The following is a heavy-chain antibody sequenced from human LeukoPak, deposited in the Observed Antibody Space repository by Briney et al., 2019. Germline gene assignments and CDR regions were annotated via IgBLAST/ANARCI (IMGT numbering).Heavy chain of an antibody. V-gene: IGHV1-18*01. CDR1: GYSFTSYG. Sequence: GASVKVSCKASGYSFTSYGISWVRQAPGQGLEWMGWISAYNGNTNYAQNLQGRATMTTDTSTSTAYMELRSLRSDDTAVYYCARDVVVVAASEGGDFWGQGTLVTVSS. CDR2: ISAYNGNT. J-gene: IGHJ4*02. CDR3: ARDVVVVAASEGGDF. D-gene: IGHD2-15*01.